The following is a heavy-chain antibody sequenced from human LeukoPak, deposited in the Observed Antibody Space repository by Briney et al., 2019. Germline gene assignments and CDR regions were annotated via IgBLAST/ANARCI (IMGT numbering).Heavy chain of an antibody. CDR2: IGASGTTK. J-gene: IGHJ4*02. CDR1: GFPFSFYE. V-gene: IGHV3-48*03. Sequence: GGSLRLSCAVSGFPFSFYEMNWVRQAPGKGLEWVSNIGASGTTKYYADSVKGRSSISRDNAKTSLYLQMNSLRVDDTAVYYCALLAVASDFDYWGQGALVTVSS. D-gene: IGHD6-19*01. CDR3: ALLAVASDFDY.